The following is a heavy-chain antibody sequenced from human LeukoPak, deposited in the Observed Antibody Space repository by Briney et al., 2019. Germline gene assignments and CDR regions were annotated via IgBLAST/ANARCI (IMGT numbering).Heavy chain of an antibody. V-gene: IGHV3-23*01. J-gene: IGHJ4*02. D-gene: IGHD3-3*01. CDR3: AKQGRNDFVDS. CDR1: GFTFSSYA. CDR2: SSGDGGNT. Sequence: PGGSLRLSCAASGFTFSSYAMHWVRQAPGKGLEWVSASSGDGGNTDYANSVKGRFTISRDNSKNTIYLQMNSLRADDTAVYYCAKQGRNDFVDSWGQGTLVTVSS.